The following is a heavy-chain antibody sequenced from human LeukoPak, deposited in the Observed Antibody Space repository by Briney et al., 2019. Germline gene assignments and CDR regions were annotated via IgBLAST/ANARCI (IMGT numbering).Heavy chain of an antibody. J-gene: IGHJ5*02. V-gene: IGHV3-48*02. CDR3: ARGQKGWLRVFDP. CDR2: ISSSSTI. CDR1: GFTFSSYS. Sequence: GGSLRLSCAASGFTFSSYSMNWVRQAPGKGLEWVSYISSSSTIYYADSVKGRFTISRDNAKNSLYLQMNSLRDEDTAVYYCARGQKGWLRVFDPWGQGTLVTVSS. D-gene: IGHD5-24*01.